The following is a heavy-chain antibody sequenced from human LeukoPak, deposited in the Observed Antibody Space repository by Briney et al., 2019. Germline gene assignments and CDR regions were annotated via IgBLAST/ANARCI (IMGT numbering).Heavy chain of an antibody. Sequence: SETLSLTCAVYGGSFSGYYWSWLRQPPGKGLEWIGEINHSGSTNYNPSLKSRVTISVDTSKNQFSLKLSSVTAADTAVYYCASFYYDSSGEYYFDYWGQGTLVTVSS. V-gene: IGHV4-34*01. D-gene: IGHD3-22*01. CDR1: GGSFSGYY. J-gene: IGHJ4*02. CDR2: INHSGST. CDR3: ASFYYDSSGEYYFDY.